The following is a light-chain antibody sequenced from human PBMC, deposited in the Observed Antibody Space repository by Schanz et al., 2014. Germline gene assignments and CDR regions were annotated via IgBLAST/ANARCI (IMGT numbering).Light chain of an antibody. J-gene: IGKJ1*01. CDR3: QQYNEWPRT. CDR1: QSVSSN. CDR2: RAS. V-gene: IGKV3-15*01. Sequence: VMTQSPATLSVSPGESATLSCRASQSVSSNLAWFQQKPGQAPRLLIYRASSRAPGISARFSGSGSGTDFTLTISGLQSEDCAMYYCQQYNEWPRTFGQGTRVEIK.